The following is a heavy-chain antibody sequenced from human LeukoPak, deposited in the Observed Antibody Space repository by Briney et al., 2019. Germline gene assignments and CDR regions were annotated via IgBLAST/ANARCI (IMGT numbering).Heavy chain of an antibody. CDR3: AKDGIYYYDSSGYYSQHFDY. CDR2: ISYDGSNK. Sequence: GRSLRLSCAASGFTFSSYAMHWVRQAPGKGLEWVAVISYDGSNKYYADSVKGRFTISRDNSKNTLYLQMNSLRAEDTAVYYCAKDGIYYYDSSGYYSQHFDYWGQGTLVTVSS. V-gene: IGHV3-30*04. D-gene: IGHD3-22*01. J-gene: IGHJ4*02. CDR1: GFTFSSYA.